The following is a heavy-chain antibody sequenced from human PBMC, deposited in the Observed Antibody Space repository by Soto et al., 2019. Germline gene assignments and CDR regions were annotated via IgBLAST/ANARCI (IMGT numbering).Heavy chain of an antibody. V-gene: IGHV4-59*01. J-gene: IGHJ4*02. CDR1: GGSISSYY. D-gene: IGHD3-10*01. Sequence: SETLSLTCTVSGGSISSYYWSWIRQSPGKGLEWIGYIYYTGYTNYNPSLKSRVTISVDTSKNQFSLNVSSVTAADTAVYYCGGGKWFGGSGFDYGGQGTLVTVSP. CDR2: IYYTGYT. CDR3: GGGKWFGGSGFDY.